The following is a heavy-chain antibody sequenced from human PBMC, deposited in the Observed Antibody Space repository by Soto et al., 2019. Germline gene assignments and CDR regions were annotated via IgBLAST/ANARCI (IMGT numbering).Heavy chain of an antibody. CDR3: ARGHRDYDIWTGQNYYHYYSLDV. CDR2: MNPNSGNT. CDR1: GYTFTSYD. Sequence: ASVKVSCKASGYTFTSYDINCVRQATVQVLEWMGWMNPNSGNTGYAQKFQGRVTMARNTSISTAYMELSSLRSADTAVYYCARGHRDYDIWTGQNYYHYYSLDVWGKGPTVNVSS. J-gene: IGHJ6*03. V-gene: IGHV1-8*01. D-gene: IGHD3-9*01.